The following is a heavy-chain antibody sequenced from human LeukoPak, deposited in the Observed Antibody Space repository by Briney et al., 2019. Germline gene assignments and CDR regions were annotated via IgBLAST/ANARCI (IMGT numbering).Heavy chain of an antibody. CDR2: IYHSGST. CDR1: GYSISSGYY. CDR3: AALDVGMGGLDY. Sequence: SETLSLTCTVSGYSISSGYYWGWIRQPPGNGLEWIGSIYHSGSTYYNPSLKSRVTISVDTSKNQFSLKLSSVTAADPAVYYCAALDVGMGGLDYWGQGTLVTVSS. V-gene: IGHV4-38-2*02. J-gene: IGHJ4*02. D-gene: IGHD3-16*01.